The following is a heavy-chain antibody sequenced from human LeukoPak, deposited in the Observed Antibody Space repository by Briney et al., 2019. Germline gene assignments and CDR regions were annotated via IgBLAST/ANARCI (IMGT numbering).Heavy chain of an antibody. D-gene: IGHD2/OR15-2a*01. Sequence: GGSLRLSCAASGFTFSNAWLSWVRQAPGKGLEWVGRIKNGGTTDYAAPVEGRLTISRDDSKATLYLQMNSLKTEDTAIYYCTTVSHFYLGGQGTLVTVSS. J-gene: IGHJ4*02. CDR1: GFTFSNAW. V-gene: IGHV3-15*01. CDR2: IKNGGTT. CDR3: TTVSHFYL.